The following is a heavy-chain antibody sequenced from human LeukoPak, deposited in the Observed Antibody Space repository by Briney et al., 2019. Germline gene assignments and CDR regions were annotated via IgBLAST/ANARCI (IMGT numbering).Heavy chain of an antibody. V-gene: IGHV3-30*04. Sequence: GGSLRLSCAASGFTFSSYAMHWVRQAPGKGLEWVAVISYDGSNKYYADSVKGRLTISRDNSKNTLYLQMNSLRAEDTAVYYCARSLRWHYFDYWGQGTLVTVSS. CDR1: GFTFSSYA. J-gene: IGHJ4*02. CDR3: ARSLRWHYFDY. D-gene: IGHD4-23*01. CDR2: ISYDGSNK.